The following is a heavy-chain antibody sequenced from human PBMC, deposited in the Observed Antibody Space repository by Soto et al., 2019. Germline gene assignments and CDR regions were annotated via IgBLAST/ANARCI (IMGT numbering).Heavy chain of an antibody. Sequence: QITLKESGPTLVKPTQTLTLTCTFSGFSLSTSGVGVGWIRQPPGKALEWLARIYWDDDKRYSPSMKGRLTITKDTSKNQGVLTMTNMDPVDTATYYCAHGRDDYGDHVYFDYWGQGTLVTVAS. D-gene: IGHD4-17*01. CDR3: AHGRDDYGDHVYFDY. CDR2: IYWDDDK. J-gene: IGHJ4*02. CDR1: GFSLSTSGVG. V-gene: IGHV2-5*02.